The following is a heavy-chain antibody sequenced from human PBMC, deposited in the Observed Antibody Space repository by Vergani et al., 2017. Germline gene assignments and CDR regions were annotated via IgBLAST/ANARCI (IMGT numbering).Heavy chain of an antibody. V-gene: IGHV3-7*03. Sequence: EVQLVASGGGLVQPGGSLRLSCEASGFNFQIYWMGWVRQTAEKGLEWVANIKQDGSEDYYVDSVKGRFTITRDNAKKAVFLQMNNLRHEDTALYFCVKDNDYDADGPFDLWGRGTLVTVSS. CDR3: VKDNDYDADGPFDL. CDR2: IKQDGSED. CDR1: GFNFQIYW. J-gene: IGHJ2*01. D-gene: IGHD3-16*01.